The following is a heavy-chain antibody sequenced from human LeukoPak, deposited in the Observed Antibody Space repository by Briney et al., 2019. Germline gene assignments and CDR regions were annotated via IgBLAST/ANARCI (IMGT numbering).Heavy chain of an antibody. CDR1: GFTFSSYW. Sequence: GGSLRLSCAASGFTFSSYWMSWVRQAPGKGLEWVANIKQDGSEKYYVDSVKGRFTISRDNAKNSLYLQMNSLRAEDKAVYYCARGWGYYDSSGYYDYWGQGTLVTVSS. D-gene: IGHD3-22*01. V-gene: IGHV3-7*01. CDR2: IKQDGSEK. CDR3: ARGWGYYDSSGYYDY. J-gene: IGHJ4*02.